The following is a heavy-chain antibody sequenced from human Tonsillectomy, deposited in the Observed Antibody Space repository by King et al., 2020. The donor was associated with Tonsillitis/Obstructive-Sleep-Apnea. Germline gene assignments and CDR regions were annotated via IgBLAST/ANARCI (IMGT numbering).Heavy chain of an antibody. CDR1: GFTASGKY. V-gene: IGHV3-66*01. D-gene: IGHD4-17*01. J-gene: IGHJ4*02. Sequence: EVQLVESGGGLVQPGGSLRLSCAASGFTASGKYMSWVRQPPGKGLEWVSLIYSGGGISHTDSGKDRFTISRDISKNTLYLKMNGLRAGDTAVYYCATRPHGDYPFFDYWGQGTLVTVSS. CDR3: ATRPHGDYPFFDY. CDR2: IYSGGGI.